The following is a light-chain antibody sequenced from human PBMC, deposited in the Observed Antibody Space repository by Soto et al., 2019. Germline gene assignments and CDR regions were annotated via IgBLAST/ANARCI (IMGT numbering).Light chain of an antibody. Sequence: IVVTQSPATLSVSPGERVTLSCRASQGVGSNLAWYQQRPGKAPRLLIYDASTRATGIPDRFSGSGSGTEFTLTISSLQSEDFAVYYCQQFNIWPHMLSFGGGTKLEMK. V-gene: IGKV3-15*01. J-gene: IGKJ4*01. CDR1: QGVGSN. CDR3: QQFNIWPHMLS. CDR2: DAS.